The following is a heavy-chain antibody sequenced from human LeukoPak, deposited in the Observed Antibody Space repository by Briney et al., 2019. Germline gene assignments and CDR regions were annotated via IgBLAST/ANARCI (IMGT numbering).Heavy chain of an antibody. CDR3: ARGGYCSSTTCYPPGY. D-gene: IGHD2-2*01. CDR1: GYTFTGYY. J-gene: IGHJ4*02. Sequence: ASVKVSCKASGYTFTGYYKHWVRQAPGQGLEWMGWINPNSGGTNYAQKFQGRVTMTRDTSISTAYMELSRLRSDDTAVYYCARGGYCSSTTCYPPGYWGQGTLVTVSS. CDR2: INPNSGGT. V-gene: IGHV1-2*02.